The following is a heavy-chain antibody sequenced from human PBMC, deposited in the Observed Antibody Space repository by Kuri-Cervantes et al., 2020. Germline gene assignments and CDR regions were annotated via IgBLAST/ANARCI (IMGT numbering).Heavy chain of an antibody. Sequence: SETLPLTCAVSGGSISSGGYYWSWIRQPPGKGLEWIGEINHSGSTNYNPSLKSRVIISVDTSKNQFSLKLSSVTAADTAVYYCARGFHGGAAAATDYFDYWGQGTLVTVSS. CDR3: ARGFHGGAAAATDYFDY. D-gene: IGHD2-2*01. CDR2: INHSGST. CDR1: GGSISSGGYY. J-gene: IGHJ4*02. V-gene: IGHV4-34*01.